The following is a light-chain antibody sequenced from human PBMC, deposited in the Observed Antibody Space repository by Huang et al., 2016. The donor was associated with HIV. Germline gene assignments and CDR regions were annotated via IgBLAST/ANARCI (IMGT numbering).Light chain of an antibody. CDR1: QSIGTY. Sequence: EIVLTQSPVTLSLSPGDRSTLSCRASQSIGTYFAWYQIKSGQAPRLLIYDVSNRAAGVPARFSDSGSETDFTLTIASLDPDDVAIYHCQQQSRWPLTFGGGTKVEMK. CDR3: QQQSRWPLT. J-gene: IGKJ4*01. V-gene: IGKV3-11*01. CDR2: DVS.